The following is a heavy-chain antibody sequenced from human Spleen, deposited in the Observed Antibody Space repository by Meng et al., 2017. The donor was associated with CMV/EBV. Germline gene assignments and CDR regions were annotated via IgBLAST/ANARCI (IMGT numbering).Heavy chain of an antibody. Sequence: SETLSLTCTVSGASISGSRYYWGWIRQSPGRGLEWIGDIFHSGSTYYNSSLKKRVILSVDTSKNQFSLTVSSVTAADTAVYYCARSNYYGSPTLSISMDVWGQGTTVTVSS. CDR2: IFHSGST. CDR1: GASISGSRYY. CDR3: ARSNYYGSPTLSISMDV. J-gene: IGHJ6*02. D-gene: IGHD3-10*01. V-gene: IGHV4-39*01.